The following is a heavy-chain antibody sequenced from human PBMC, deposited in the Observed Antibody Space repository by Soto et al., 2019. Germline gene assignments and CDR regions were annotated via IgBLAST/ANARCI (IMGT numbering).Heavy chain of an antibody. CDR1: RFTFSSYT. D-gene: IGHD3-22*01. V-gene: IGHV3-21*03. CDR2: ISSSTTYI. CDR3: ARDFDSSGYYGPVGAFDI. Sequence: EVQLVESGGGLVKPGGSLRFSCSASRFTFSSYTMNWVRQAPGKGLEWVSSISSSTTYIYYADSVKGRFTISRDNAKNSLYLQVNSLRAEDTAVYYCARDFDSSGYYGPVGAFDIWGQGTMVTVSS. J-gene: IGHJ3*02.